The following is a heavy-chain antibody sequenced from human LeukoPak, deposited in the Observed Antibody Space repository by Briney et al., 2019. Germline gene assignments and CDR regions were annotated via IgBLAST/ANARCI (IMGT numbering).Heavy chain of an antibody. V-gene: IGHV3-30*02. CDR3: AKDRLLWFGELAPSADY. CDR2: IRYDGSNK. Sequence: PGGSLRLSCAASGFTSSSYGMHWVRQAPGKGLEWVAFIRYDGSNKYYADSVKGRFTISRDNSKNTLYLQMNSLRAEDTAVYYCAKDRLLWFGELAPSADYWGQGTLVTVSS. J-gene: IGHJ4*02. CDR1: GFTSSSYG. D-gene: IGHD3-10*01.